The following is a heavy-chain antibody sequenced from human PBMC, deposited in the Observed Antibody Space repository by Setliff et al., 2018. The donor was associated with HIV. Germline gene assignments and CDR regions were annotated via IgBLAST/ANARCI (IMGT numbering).Heavy chain of an antibody. D-gene: IGHD1-20*01. Sequence: SETLSLTCTVSGGSISSSSYYWGWIRQPPGKGLEWIGSIYYSGSTYYNPSLKSRVTILVDTSKKQLSLKMSSVTAADTAVYYCASLYNWNPRGGVGGAFDIWGQVTMVTVSS. J-gene: IGHJ3*02. CDR3: ASLYNWNPRGGVGGAFDI. CDR2: IYYSGST. CDR1: GGSISSSSYY. V-gene: IGHV4-39*07.